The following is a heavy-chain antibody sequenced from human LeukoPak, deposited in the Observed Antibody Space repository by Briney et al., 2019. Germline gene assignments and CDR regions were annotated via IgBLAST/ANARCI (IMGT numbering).Heavy chain of an antibody. CDR2: IYYSGST. J-gene: IGHJ4*02. CDR1: GGSISSSSYY. V-gene: IGHV4-39*01. Sequence: SETLSLTCTVSGGSISSSSYYWGWIRQPPGKGLEWIGSIYYSGSTYYNPSLKSRVTISVDTSKNQFSLKLSSVTAADTAVYYCARQDVIAARQLDYWGPGTLVTVSS. CDR3: ARQDVIAARQLDY. D-gene: IGHD6-6*01.